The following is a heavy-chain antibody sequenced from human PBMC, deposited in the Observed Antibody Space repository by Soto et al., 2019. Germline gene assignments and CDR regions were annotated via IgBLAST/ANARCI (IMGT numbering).Heavy chain of an antibody. CDR1: GDTFTSYD. CDR3: ARFAPSGGSVPRFDS. D-gene: IGHD3-10*01. CDR2: INAGNGNT. Sequence: ASVKVSCKAFGDTFTSYDSDWLRQAPVRGLEWMGWINAGNGNTRSSRKFQGRVIITRDTSATTAYLEVDSLRSEDTAIYYCARFAPSGGSVPRFDSWGQGTLVTVSS. J-gene: IGHJ5*01. V-gene: IGHV1-3*01.